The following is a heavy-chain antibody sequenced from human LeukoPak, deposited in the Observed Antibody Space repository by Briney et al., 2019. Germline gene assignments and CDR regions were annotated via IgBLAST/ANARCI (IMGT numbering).Heavy chain of an antibody. Sequence: PSETLSLTCAVYGGSFSGYYWSWIRQPPGKGLEWIGEINHSGSTNYNPSLKSRVTLSVDTSKNQFSLKLSSVTAADTAVYYCARGSYGYYGSGSYYYYYYYMDVWGKGTTVTVSS. CDR3: ARGSYGYYGSGSYYYYYYYMDV. J-gene: IGHJ6*03. D-gene: IGHD3-10*01. CDR2: INHSGST. V-gene: IGHV4-34*01. CDR1: GGSFSGYY.